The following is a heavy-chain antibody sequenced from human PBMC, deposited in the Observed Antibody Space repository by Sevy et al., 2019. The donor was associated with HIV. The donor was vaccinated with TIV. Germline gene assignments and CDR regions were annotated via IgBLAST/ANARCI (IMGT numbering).Heavy chain of an antibody. CDR2: ISNDYYYI. V-gene: IGHV3-21*01. CDR1: GFTFSTYS. J-gene: IGHJ3*01. Sequence: GGSLRLSCAASGFTFSTYSMNWVRQAPGKGLEWVSSISNDYYYIYYADSVKGRFTISRDNAENSLYLQMNNLRAEDTAVYYCARATGTEALDAFDFWGQGTRVTVSS. D-gene: IGHD1-1*01. CDR3: ARATGTEALDAFDF.